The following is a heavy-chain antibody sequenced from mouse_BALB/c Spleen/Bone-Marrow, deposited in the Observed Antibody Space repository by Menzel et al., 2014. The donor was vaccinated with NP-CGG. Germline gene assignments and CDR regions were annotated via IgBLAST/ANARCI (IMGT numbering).Heavy chain of an antibody. J-gene: IGHJ3*01. V-gene: IGHV1-82*01. CDR1: SYAFSSSW. Sequence: QVQLQQSGPELVKPGASVKISCKASSYAFSSSWMNWVKQRPGQGLEWIGRIYPGDGDTNYNGKFKGKATLTADKSSSTAYMQLSSLTSVDSAVYFCARGPWFACWGQGTLVTVSA. CDR3: ARGPWFAC. CDR2: IYPGDGDT.